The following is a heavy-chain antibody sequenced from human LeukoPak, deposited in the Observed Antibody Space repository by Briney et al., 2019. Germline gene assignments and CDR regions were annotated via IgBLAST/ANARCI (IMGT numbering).Heavy chain of an antibody. V-gene: IGHV3-48*01. CDR1: GFTFSSYS. Sequence: PGGSLRLSCAASGFTFSSYSMNWVRQAPGKGLEWVSYISSSSSTIYYADSVKGRFTISRDNAKNSLYLQMNSLRAEDTAVYYCARDRRSDAFDIWGQGTMVTVSS. J-gene: IGHJ3*02. CDR3: ARDRRSDAFDI. CDR2: ISSSSSTI.